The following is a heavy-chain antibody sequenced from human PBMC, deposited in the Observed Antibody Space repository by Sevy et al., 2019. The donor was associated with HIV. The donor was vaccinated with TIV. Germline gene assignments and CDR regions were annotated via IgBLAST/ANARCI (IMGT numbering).Heavy chain of an antibody. CDR3: TTDPDLVYYDSSGYSPKPKHKFDY. CDR1: GFTFSNAW. V-gene: IGHV3-15*01. Sequence: GGSLRLSCAASGFTFSNAWMSWVRQAPGKGLEWVGRIKSKTDGGTTDYAAPVKGRFTISRDDSKNTLYLQMNSLKTEDTAVYYCTTDPDLVYYDSSGYSPKPKHKFDYWGQGTLVTVSS. J-gene: IGHJ4*02. D-gene: IGHD3-22*01. CDR2: IKSKTDGGTT.